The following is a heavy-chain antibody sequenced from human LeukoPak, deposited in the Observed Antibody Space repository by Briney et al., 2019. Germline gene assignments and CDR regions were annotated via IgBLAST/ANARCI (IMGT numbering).Heavy chain of an antibody. CDR1: GFTFSGFW. V-gene: IGHV3-21*01. D-gene: IGHD1-26*01. Sequence: GGSLRLSCAVSGFTFSGFWMSWSRQAPGKGLEWVSSISSSSSYIYYADSVKGRFTISRDNAKNSLYLQMNSLRAEDTAVYYCARDMPLVGANYPKPFDYWGQGTLVTVSS. CDR3: ARDMPLVGANYPKPFDY. J-gene: IGHJ4*02. CDR2: ISSSSSYI.